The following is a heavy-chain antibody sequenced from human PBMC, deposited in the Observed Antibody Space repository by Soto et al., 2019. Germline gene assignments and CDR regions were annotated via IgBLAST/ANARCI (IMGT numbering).Heavy chain of an antibody. Sequence: HGESLKISCKGSGYSFTSYWIGWVRQMPGKGLEWMGIIYPGDSDTRYSPSFQGQVTISADKSISTAYLQWSSLKASDTAMYYCARLGGGGDYAPHAFDIWGQGTMVTVSS. V-gene: IGHV5-51*01. CDR3: ARLGGGGDYAPHAFDI. D-gene: IGHD3-16*01. CDR1: GYSFTSYW. J-gene: IGHJ3*02. CDR2: IYPGDSDT.